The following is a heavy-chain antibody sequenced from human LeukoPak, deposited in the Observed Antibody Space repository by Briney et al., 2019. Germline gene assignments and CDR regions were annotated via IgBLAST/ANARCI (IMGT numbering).Heavy chain of an antibody. J-gene: IGHJ4*02. CDR2: IYYSGST. CDR3: ARPGGIQLWLWDY. D-gene: IGHD5-18*01. V-gene: IGHV4-39*01. Sequence: SETLSLTCTVSGGSISSSSYYWGWIRQPPGKGLEWIGSIYYSGSTYYNPSLKSQVTISVDTSKNQFSLKLSSVTAADTAVYYCARPGGIQLWLWDYWGQGTLVTVSS. CDR1: GGSISSSSYY.